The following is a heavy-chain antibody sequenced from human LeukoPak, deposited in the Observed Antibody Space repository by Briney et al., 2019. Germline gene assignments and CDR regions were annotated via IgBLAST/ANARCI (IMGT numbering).Heavy chain of an antibody. CDR2: IYTSGST. D-gene: IGHD3-22*01. J-gene: IGHJ3*02. V-gene: IGHV4-61*02. CDR1: GGSISSGSYY. Sequence: SETLSLTCTVSGGSISSGSYYWSWIRQPAGKGLEWIGRIYTSGSTNYNPSLKSRVTISVDTSKNQFSLKLSSVTAADTAVYYCARDRHYYDSSGSLGAFDIWGQGTMVTVSS. CDR3: ARDRHYYDSSGSLGAFDI.